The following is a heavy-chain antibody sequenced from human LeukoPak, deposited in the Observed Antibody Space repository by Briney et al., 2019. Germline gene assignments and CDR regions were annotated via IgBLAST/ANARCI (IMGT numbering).Heavy chain of an antibody. CDR2: ITSSSIYT. CDR3: ARDLILADSSGSSAHDY. V-gene: IGHV3-21*01. D-gene: IGHD2-15*01. CDR1: GFTFTSYT. Sequence: GGSLRLSCAASGFTFTSYTMNWVRQAPGKGLEWVSSITSSSIYTYYADSVKGRFTISRDNAKNSLYLEMNSLRDEDTAVYYCARDLILADSSGSSAHDYWGQGTLVTVSS. J-gene: IGHJ4*02.